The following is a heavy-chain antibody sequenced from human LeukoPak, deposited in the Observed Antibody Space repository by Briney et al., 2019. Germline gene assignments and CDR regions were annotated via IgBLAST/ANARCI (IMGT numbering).Heavy chain of an antibody. D-gene: IGHD3-10*01. Sequence: GGSLRLSCAASGFTFSSYAMSWVRQAPGKGLERVSAISGSGGSTYYADSVKGRFTISRDNSKNTLYLQMNSLRAEDTAVYYCAKVMARTMVRGVPPSDYRGQGTLVTVSS. V-gene: IGHV3-23*01. J-gene: IGHJ4*02. CDR3: AKVMARTMVRGVPPSDY. CDR2: ISGSGGST. CDR1: GFTFSSYA.